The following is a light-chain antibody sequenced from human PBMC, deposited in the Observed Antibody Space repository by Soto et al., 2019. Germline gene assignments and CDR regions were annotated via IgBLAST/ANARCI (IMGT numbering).Light chain of an antibody. CDR2: TTN. CDR1: FSTFGSDY. CDR3: AAWNESLHGVV. J-gene: IGLJ2*01. V-gene: IGLV1-44*01. Sequence: QSVVTQPPSASGTPGQRVTISCSGSFSTFGSDYVYWYRQFPGTAPKLLIYTTNQRPSGVPDRFSASKSGTSASLAISGLQSEDEADYYCAAWNESLHGVVFGGGTQLTVL.